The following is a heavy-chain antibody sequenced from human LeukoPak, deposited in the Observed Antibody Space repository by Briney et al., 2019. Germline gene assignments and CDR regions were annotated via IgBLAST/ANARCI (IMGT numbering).Heavy chain of an antibody. Sequence: GGSLRLSCAASGFTFSGYYMSWIRQAPGKGLEWVSYISSSSSYTNYADSVKGRFTISRDNAKNSLYLQMNSLRAEDTAVYYCARSTHRSDLFDYWGQGTLVTVSS. J-gene: IGHJ4*02. V-gene: IGHV3-11*06. CDR3: ARSTHRSDLFDY. D-gene: IGHD3-3*01. CDR1: GFTFSGYY. CDR2: ISSSSSYT.